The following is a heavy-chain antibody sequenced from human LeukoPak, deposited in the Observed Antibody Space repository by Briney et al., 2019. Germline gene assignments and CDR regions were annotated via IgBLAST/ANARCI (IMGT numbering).Heavy chain of an antibody. V-gene: IGHV1-18*01. CDR2: ISAYNGNT. D-gene: IGHD3-22*01. J-gene: IGHJ4*02. CDR1: GYTFTSYG. Sequence: ASVKVSCKASGYTFTSYGISWVRQAPGQGLEWVGWISAYNGNTNYAQKLQGRVTMTTDTSTSTAYMELRSLRSDDTAVYYCARVAGVYYYDSSGYYSYFDYWGQGTLVTVSS. CDR3: ARVAGVYYYDSSGYYSYFDY.